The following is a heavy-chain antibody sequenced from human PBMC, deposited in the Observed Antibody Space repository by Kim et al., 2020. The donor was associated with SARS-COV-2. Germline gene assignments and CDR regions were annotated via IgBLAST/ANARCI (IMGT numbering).Heavy chain of an antibody. D-gene: IGHD3-10*02. CDR3: ARGMFRSGFDV. J-gene: IGHJ6*02. CDR1: GFSSSSYW. V-gene: IGHV3-74*01. CDR2: ISSDGSIT. Sequence: GGSLRLSCAASGFSSSSYWINWVRQPPGKGLEWVSRISSDGSITHYADSVKGRFTMSRDSAENTLYLQMNSLSAEDTAVYYCARGMFRSGFDVWGQGTTVSVSS.